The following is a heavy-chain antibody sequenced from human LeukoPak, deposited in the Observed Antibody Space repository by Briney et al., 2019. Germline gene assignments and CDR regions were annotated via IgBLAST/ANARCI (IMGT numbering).Heavy chain of an antibody. V-gene: IGHV3-30*18. CDR3: AKESEYSSGWSHFDY. CDR1: GFTFSSYG. J-gene: IGHJ4*02. D-gene: IGHD6-19*01. CDR2: IPYDGSNK. Sequence: GGSLRLSCAASGFTFSSYGMHWVRQAPGKGLEWVAVIPYDGSNKYYADSVKGRFTISRDNSKNTLYLQMNSLRAEDTAVYYCAKESEYSSGWSHFDYWGQGTLVTVSS.